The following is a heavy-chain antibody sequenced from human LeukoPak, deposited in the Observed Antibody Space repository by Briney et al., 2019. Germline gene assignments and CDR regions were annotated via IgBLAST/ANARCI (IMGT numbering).Heavy chain of an antibody. D-gene: IGHD2-2*01. J-gene: IGHJ4*02. V-gene: IGHV4-30-4*01. CDR3: ARTIVVVPAAMGAWYFDY. CDR2: IYYSGST. Sequence: PSETLSLTCSVSGDDISSSNWWTWIRQPPGKGLEWIGYIYYSGSTYYNPSLKSRVTISVDTSKNQFSLKLSSVTAADTAVYYCARTIVVVPAAMGAWYFDYWGQGTLVTVSS. CDR1: GDDISSSNW.